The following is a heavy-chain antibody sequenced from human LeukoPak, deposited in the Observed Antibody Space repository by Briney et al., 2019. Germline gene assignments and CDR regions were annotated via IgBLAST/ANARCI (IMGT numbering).Heavy chain of an antibody. J-gene: IGHJ4*02. D-gene: IGHD2-2*01. CDR3: ARINYCSSTSCYGYYFDY. CDR2: IYYSGST. CDR1: GGSISSYY. Sequence: SETLSLTCTVSGGSISSYYWSWIRQPPGQGLEWIGYIYYSGSTNYNPSLKSRVTISVDTSKNQFSLKLSSVTAADTAVYYCARINYCSSTSCYGYYFDYWGQGTLVTVSS. V-gene: IGHV4-59*01.